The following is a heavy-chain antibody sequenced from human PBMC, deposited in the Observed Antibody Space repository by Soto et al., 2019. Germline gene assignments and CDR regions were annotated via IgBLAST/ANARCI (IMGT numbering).Heavy chain of an antibody. CDR1: GDSMTSGDYS. D-gene: IGHD4-4*01. J-gene: IGHJ4*02. CDR3: ARGDYMYSIDD. Sequence: QLQQQESGSRLVKSSQTLSLTCTVSGDSMTSGDYSWSWIRQPPGKGLEWLGYIYRTGNTHYSPSLKSRVSSSQDRSKDQFALELTSVTAAASAVYYWARGDYMYSIDDWGQGTLLTVDS. CDR2: IYRTGNT. V-gene: IGHV4-30-2*01.